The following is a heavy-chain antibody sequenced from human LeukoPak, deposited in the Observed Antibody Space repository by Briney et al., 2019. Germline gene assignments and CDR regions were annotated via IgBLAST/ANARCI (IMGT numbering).Heavy chain of an antibody. J-gene: IGHJ4*02. V-gene: IGHV1-18*01. CDR1: GYTFTSYG. D-gene: IGHD2-2*01. CDR3: ARGGDIVVVPAALFDY. Sequence: ASVKVSCKASGYTFTSYGISWVRHAPGQGLELMEWISAYNGNTNYAQKLQGRVTMTTDTSTSTAYMELRSLRSDDTAVYYCARGGDIVVVPAALFDYWGQGTLVTVSS. CDR2: ISAYNGNT.